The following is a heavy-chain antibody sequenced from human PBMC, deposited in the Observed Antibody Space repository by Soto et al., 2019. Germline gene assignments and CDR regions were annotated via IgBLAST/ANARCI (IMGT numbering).Heavy chain of an antibody. J-gene: IGHJ4*02. CDR3: AKDSVSVPGTPFDA. Sequence: EVQLLESGGGLVQPGGSVRLSCAASGFLFSSYAMSWVRQALGKGLQWVSAISGTGSNTYYADSVRGRFTISRDNPKKTVYLQMNSLRAEDTALYYCAKDSVSVPGTPFDAWGQGIMVTVSS. D-gene: IGHD6-19*01. V-gene: IGHV3-23*01. CDR2: ISGTGSNT. CDR1: GFLFSSYA.